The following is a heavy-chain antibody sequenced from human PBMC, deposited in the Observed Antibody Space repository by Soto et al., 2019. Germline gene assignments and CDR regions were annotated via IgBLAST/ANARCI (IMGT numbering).Heavy chain of an antibody. V-gene: IGHV3-30*04. D-gene: IGHD1-26*01. CDR3: ATENIGSHGGLLEFDY. CDR2: LSYEGSNK. Sequence: PGGFPRLSCSGSGSKFGAYALSWVGQSPGNGLEWVAVLSYEGSNKNYADSVRGRFTSSRDNSENTLYLQMDGLIPEEKALYFCATENIGSHGGLLEFDYWGQGTSVTVSS. J-gene: IGHJ4*02. CDR1: GSKFGAYA.